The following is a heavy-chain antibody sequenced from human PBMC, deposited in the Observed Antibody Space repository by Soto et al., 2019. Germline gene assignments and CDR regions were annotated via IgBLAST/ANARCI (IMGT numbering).Heavy chain of an antibody. Sequence: PSETLSLTCAVSGGSISSSSWWSWVRQPPGKGLEWIGEIYHSGSTNYNPSLKSRVTISVDKSKNQFSLKLSSVTAADTAVYYCARVRFLEWEHYFDYWGQGTLVTVSS. CDR2: IYHSGST. V-gene: IGHV4-4*02. CDR3: ARVRFLEWEHYFDY. D-gene: IGHD3-3*01. CDR1: GGSISSSSW. J-gene: IGHJ4*02.